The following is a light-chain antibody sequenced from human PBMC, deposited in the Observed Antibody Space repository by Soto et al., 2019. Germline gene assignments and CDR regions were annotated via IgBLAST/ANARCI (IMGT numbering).Light chain of an antibody. CDR1: QSISSW. J-gene: IGKJ2*01. Sequence: DIQMTQSPSNLSASVGDRVTITCRASQSISSWLAWYQQKPGKAPKLLIYDASSLESGVPSRFSGSGSGTELTLTISSLQPDDFATYYCQQYNSYPYTFGQGTKLEIK. CDR3: QQYNSYPYT. CDR2: DAS. V-gene: IGKV1-5*01.